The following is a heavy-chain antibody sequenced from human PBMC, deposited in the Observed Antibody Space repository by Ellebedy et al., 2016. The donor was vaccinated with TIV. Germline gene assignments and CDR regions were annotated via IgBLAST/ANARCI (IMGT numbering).Heavy chain of an antibody. Sequence: SLKISCAASGFTFDGYAMHWVRQAPGKGPEWVSGISWNSGSIGYADSVKGRFTISRDNSKNTLYLQMNSLRVEDTAVYYCASRPNGDYHFLDYWGQGTLVTVSS. CDR3: ASRPNGDYHFLDY. V-gene: IGHV3-9*01. CDR2: ISWNSGSI. D-gene: IGHD4-17*01. J-gene: IGHJ4*02. CDR1: GFTFDGYA.